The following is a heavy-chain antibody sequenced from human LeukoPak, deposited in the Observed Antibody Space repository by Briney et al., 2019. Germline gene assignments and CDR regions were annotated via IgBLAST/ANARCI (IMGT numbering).Heavy chain of an antibody. J-gene: IGHJ4*02. CDR1: GYSISSSNY. V-gene: IGHV4-28*01. Sequence: SETLSLTCAVSGYSISSSNYWGWIRQPPGKGLEWIGYIYYSGSTYYNPSLKSRVTISVDTSKNQFSLKLSSVTAADTAVYYCARFEKLSKRGFDYWGQGTLVTVSS. D-gene: IGHD3-16*02. CDR2: IYYSGST. CDR3: ARFEKLSKRGFDY.